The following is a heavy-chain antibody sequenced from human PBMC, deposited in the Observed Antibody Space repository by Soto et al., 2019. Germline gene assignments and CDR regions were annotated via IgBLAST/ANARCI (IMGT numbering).Heavy chain of an antibody. V-gene: IGHV1-18*04. CDR2: ISAYNGNT. D-gene: IGHD6-13*01. CDR1: GYTFTSYG. J-gene: IGHJ5*02. CDR3: ARDDRIAAASSWFDP. Sequence: ASVKVSCKASGYTFTSYGISWVRQAPGQGLEWMGWISAYNGNTNYAQKPQGRVTMTTDTSTSTAYMELRSLRSDDTAVYYCARDDRIAAASSWFDPWGQGTLVTVSS.